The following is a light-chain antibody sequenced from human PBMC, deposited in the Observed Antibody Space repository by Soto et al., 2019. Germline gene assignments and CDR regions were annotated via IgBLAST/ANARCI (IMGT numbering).Light chain of an antibody. J-gene: IGKJ1*01. CDR2: GAS. Sequence: RPSKSVSSSYLAWYQQKLGQAPRVLIYGASTRATGIPARFTCSGSGTEFILTLRCRQSDDSAVHICQEYCSGPGRFGEGTKVDIK. V-gene: IGKV3-15*01. CDR1: KSVSSSY. CDR3: QEYCSGPGR.